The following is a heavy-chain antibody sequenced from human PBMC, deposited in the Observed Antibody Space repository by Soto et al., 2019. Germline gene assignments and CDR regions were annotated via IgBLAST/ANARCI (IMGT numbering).Heavy chain of an antibody. D-gene: IGHD2-15*01. J-gene: IGHJ3*02. V-gene: IGHV3-66*01. CDR3: AREPRYCRGGSCSITGDAYDI. CDR2: ISNRGDT. Sequence: GGSLRLSCPSSGFLVSNTYVNWVRQAPGKGLEWVSVISNRGDTHYADSVRGRFSLSRDISDNTLHLQMNNLRVEDTAVYYCAREPRYCRGGSCSITGDAYDIWGQGTVVTVSS. CDR1: GFLVSNTY.